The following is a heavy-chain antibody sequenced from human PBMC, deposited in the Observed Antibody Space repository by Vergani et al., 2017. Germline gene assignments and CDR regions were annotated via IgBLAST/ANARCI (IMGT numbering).Heavy chain of an antibody. Sequence: QVQLVQSVTEVEKPGASVKVSCKASGYTFTGYYIHWLRQAPGQAFEWMGILNPTTGHTTSAQKFMGRVDMTRDPSTDTSTRTVQMTLSSLRSEDTAVYYCARSIGYCAGATCRAYYFDHWGQGTRVTVSS. V-gene: IGHV1-46*01. D-gene: IGHD2-21*01. J-gene: IGHJ5*02. CDR3: ARSIGYCAGATCRAYYFDH. CDR1: GYTFTGYY. CDR2: LNPTTGHT.